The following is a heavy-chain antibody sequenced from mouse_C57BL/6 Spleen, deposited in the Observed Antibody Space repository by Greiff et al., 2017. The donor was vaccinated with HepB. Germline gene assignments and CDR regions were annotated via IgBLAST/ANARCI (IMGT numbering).Heavy chain of an antibody. D-gene: IGHD1-1*01. Sequence: VKLQESGAELVRPGASVKLSCKASGYTFTDYYINWVKQRPGQGLEWIARIYPGSGNTYYNEKFKGKATLTAEKSSSTAYMQLSSLTSEDSAVYFCARGSSSFYAMDYWGQGTSVTVSS. CDR3: ARGSSSFYAMDY. J-gene: IGHJ4*01. CDR2: IYPGSGNT. V-gene: IGHV1-76*01. CDR1: GYTFTDYY.